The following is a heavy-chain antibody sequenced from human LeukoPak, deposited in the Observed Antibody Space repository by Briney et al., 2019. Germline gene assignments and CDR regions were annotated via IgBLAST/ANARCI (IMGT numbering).Heavy chain of an antibody. CDR1: GGTFSSYA. Sequence: SVKVSCKASGGTFSSYAISWVRQAPGQGLEWMGRIIPILGIANYAQKFQGRVTITADRSTSTAYMELSSLRSEDTAVYYCARDSGEAVAGAVWGQGTLVTVSS. J-gene: IGHJ4*02. D-gene: IGHD6-19*01. CDR2: IIPILGIA. CDR3: ARDSGEAVAGAV. V-gene: IGHV1-69*04.